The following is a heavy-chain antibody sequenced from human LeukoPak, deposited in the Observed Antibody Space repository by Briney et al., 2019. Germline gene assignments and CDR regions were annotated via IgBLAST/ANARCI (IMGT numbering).Heavy chain of an antibody. D-gene: IGHD2-15*01. CDR1: GFTFSRHG. CDR3: ARGEDIVVVVAAEVIGMDV. V-gene: IGHV3-30*03. J-gene: IGHJ6*02. Sequence: GGSLRLSCAASGFTFSRHGMPWVRQAPGKGLEWVAAVSYDESNKYYADSVKGRFTISRDNSKNTLYLQMNSLRAEDTAVYYCARGEDIVVVVAAEVIGMDVWGQGTTVTVSS. CDR2: VSYDESNK.